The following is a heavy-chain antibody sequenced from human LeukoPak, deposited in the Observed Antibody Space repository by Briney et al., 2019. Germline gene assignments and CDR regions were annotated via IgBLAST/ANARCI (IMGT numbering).Heavy chain of an antibody. J-gene: IGHJ4*02. D-gene: IGHD3-10*01. CDR2: INPNSGGT. CDR1: GYTFTGYY. CDR3: ARGGYYGSGSYYILNFDY. Sequence: ASVKVSCKASGYTFTGYYMHWVRQAPGQGLEWMGWINPNSGGTNYAQKFQGRVTMTRDTSTSTVYMELSSLRSEDTAVYYCARGGYYGSGSYYILNFDYWGQGTLVTVSS. V-gene: IGHV1-2*02.